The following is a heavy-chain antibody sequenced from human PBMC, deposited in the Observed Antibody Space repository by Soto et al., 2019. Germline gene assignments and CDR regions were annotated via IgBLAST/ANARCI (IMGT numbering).Heavy chain of an antibody. J-gene: IGHJ6*02. Sequence: QVQLQQWGAGLLKPSETLSLTCAVYGGSFSGYYWSWIRQPPGKGLEWIGEINHSGSTNYNPSLKSRVTISVDSSRNHFSLKLSSVTAADKAVYYCAIGRPYGSVSYNPCYYGMDVWGQGTTVTVSS. CDR1: GGSFSGYY. D-gene: IGHD3-10*01. CDR3: AIGRPYGSVSYNPCYYGMDV. V-gene: IGHV4-34*01. CDR2: INHSGST.